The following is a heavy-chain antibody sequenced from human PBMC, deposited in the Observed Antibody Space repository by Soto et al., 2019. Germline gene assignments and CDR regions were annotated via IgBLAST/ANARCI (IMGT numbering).Heavy chain of an antibody. CDR2: IIPIFGTA. CDR3: AIQNCGSTPNYYYGMDV. D-gene: IGHD6-25*01. J-gene: IGHJ6*02. Sequence: QVQLVQSGAEVKKPGSSVKVSCKASGGTFSSYAISWVRQAPGQGLEWMGGIIPIFGTANYAQKFQGRVTITADESTRAADMELSSLRSEDTAVYYCAIQNCGSTPNYYYGMDVWGQGNTVTVSS. CDR1: GGTFSSYA. V-gene: IGHV1-69*12.